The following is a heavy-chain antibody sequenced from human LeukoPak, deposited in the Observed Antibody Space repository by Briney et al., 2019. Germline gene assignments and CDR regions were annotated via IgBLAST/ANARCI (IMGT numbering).Heavy chain of an antibody. J-gene: IGHJ6*03. CDR1: GFTFSTYN. D-gene: IGHD3-16*01. V-gene: IGHV3-48*01. Sequence: PGGSLRLSCAASGFTFSTYNMNWVRQAPGKGLEWVSYISSRGTTMYYADSVKGRFTISRDNAKKSLDLQMNSLRAEDTAVYYCARCLNYYYYYMDVWGKGTTVTVSS. CDR2: ISSRGTTM. CDR3: ARCLNYYYYYMDV.